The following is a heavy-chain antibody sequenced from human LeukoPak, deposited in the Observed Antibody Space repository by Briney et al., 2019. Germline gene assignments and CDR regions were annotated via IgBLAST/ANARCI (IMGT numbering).Heavy chain of an antibody. D-gene: IGHD3-9*01. CDR3: ARHGMGAEYYDILTGYYYYFDY. CDR1: GGSFSGYY. CDR2: INQSGST. V-gene: IGHV4-34*01. Sequence: PSETLSLTCAVYGGSFSGYYWSRIRQPPGKGLEWIGEINQSGSTNYNPSLKSRVTISVDMSKKQFSLKLSSVTAADTAVYYCARHGMGAEYYDILTGYYYYFDYWGQGTLVTVSS. J-gene: IGHJ4*02.